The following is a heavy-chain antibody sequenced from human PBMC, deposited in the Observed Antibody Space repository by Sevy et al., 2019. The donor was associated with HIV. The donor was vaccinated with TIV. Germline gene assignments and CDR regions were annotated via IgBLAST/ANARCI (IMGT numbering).Heavy chain of an antibody. CDR3: AKDREWELLTYIDY. J-gene: IGHJ4*02. Sequence: GGSLRLSCAASGFTFSSYAMSWVRQAPGKGLEWVSAISGSGGSTYYADSVKGRFTISRDNSKNTLYLQMNSLRAEDTAVYYCAKDREWELLTYIDYWGQRTLVTVSS. CDR1: GFTFSSYA. V-gene: IGHV3-23*01. D-gene: IGHD1-26*01. CDR2: ISGSGGST.